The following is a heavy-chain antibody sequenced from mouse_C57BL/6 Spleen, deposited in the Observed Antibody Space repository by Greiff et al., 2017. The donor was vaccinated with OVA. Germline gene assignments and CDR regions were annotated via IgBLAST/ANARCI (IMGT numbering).Heavy chain of an antibody. CDR1: GYTFTSYW. Sequence: VQLQQPGAELVRPGSSVKLSCKASGYTFTSYWMHWVKQRPIQGLEWIGNIDPSDSETNYNQKFKDKATLTVDKSSSTAYMQLISLTSEDSAVYYCARRDGNYWFAYWGQGTLVTVSA. CDR3: ARRDGNYWFAY. CDR2: IDPSDSET. V-gene: IGHV1-52*01. D-gene: IGHD2-1*01. J-gene: IGHJ3*01.